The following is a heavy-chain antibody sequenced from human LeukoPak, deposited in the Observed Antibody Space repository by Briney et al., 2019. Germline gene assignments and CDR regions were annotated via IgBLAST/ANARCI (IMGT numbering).Heavy chain of an antibody. V-gene: IGHV1-2*02. J-gene: IGHJ3*02. CDR3: ARTGRLRFTGGFDI. CDR1: GYTFTGYY. CDR2: INPNSGGT. D-gene: IGHD4-17*01. Sequence: ASVKVSCKASGYTFTGYYMHWVRQAPGQGLEWMGWINPNSGGTNYAQKFQGRVTMSRDTSISTAYMELSRLRSDDTAVYYCARTGRLRFTGGFDIWGQGTMVTVSS.